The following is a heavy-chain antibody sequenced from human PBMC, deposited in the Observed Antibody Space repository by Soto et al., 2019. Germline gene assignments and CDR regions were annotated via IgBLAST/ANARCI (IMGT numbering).Heavy chain of an antibody. Sequence: QVQLQESGPGLVKPSQTLSLTCTVSGGSISSGDYYWSWIRQPPGKGLEWIGYISYSGSTYYNPSLKSRVTISVDTSKNQFSLKLSSVTAADTAVYYCARNDYGDQKPPVPDYWGQGTLVTVSS. CDR2: ISYSGST. CDR3: ARNDYGDQKPPVPDY. CDR1: GGSISSGDYY. D-gene: IGHD4-17*01. V-gene: IGHV4-30-4*01. J-gene: IGHJ4*02.